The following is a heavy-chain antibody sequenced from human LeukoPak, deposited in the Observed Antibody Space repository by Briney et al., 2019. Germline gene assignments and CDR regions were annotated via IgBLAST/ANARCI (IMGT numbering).Heavy chain of an antibody. V-gene: IGHV1-2*02. CDR2: INPNSGGT. Sequence: GASVKVSCKASGYTFTGYYMDWVRQAPGQGLEWMGWINPNSGGTNYAQKFQGRVTMTRDTSISTAYMELSRLRSDDTAVYYCARRYGSYPSEIDYWGQGTLVTVSS. CDR3: ARRYGSYPSEIDY. J-gene: IGHJ4*02. CDR1: GYTFTGYY. D-gene: IGHD1-26*01.